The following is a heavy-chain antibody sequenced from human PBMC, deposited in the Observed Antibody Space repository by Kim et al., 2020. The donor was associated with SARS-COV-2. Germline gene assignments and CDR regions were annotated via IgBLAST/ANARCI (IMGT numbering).Heavy chain of an antibody. J-gene: IGHJ4*02. V-gene: IGHV1-69*01. Sequence: FQGRVTITADESTSTAYMELSSLRSEDTAVYYCARDPGPADSSSWYYFDYWGQGTLVTVSS. CDR3: ARDPGPADSSSWYYFDY. D-gene: IGHD6-13*01.